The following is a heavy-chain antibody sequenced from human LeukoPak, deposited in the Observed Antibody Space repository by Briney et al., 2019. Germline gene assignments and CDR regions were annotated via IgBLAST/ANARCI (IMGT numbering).Heavy chain of an antibody. J-gene: IGHJ5*02. CDR2: TSYYSGST. CDR1: GGSISSGDFY. V-gene: IGHV4-30-4*01. CDR3: ARVFGGNGPTQAGFDP. Sequence: PSQTLSLTCTVSGGSISSGDFYWSWIRQPPGKGLEWIGYTSYYSGSTYYHPSLKSRVTIALDTSTNQFSLKLSSLTAADTAVYYCARVFGGNGPTQAGFDPWGQGTLVTVSS. D-gene: IGHD4-23*01.